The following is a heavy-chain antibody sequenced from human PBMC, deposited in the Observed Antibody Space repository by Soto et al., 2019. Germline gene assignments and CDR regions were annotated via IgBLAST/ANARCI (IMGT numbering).Heavy chain of an antibody. V-gene: IGHV4-59*01. Sequence: SETLSLTCTVSGGSISRYYWSWIRQPTGKGLEWIGYIYYSGSTNYNPSLKSRVTISVDTSKNQFSLKLSSVTAADTAVYYCARLTGGDAFDIWGQGTMVTVSS. CDR3: ARLTGGDAFDI. J-gene: IGHJ3*02. D-gene: IGHD7-27*01. CDR1: GGSISRYY. CDR2: IYYSGST.